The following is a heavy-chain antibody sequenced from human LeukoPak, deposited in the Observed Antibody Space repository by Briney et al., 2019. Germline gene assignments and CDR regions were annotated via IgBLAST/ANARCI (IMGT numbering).Heavy chain of an antibody. CDR2: INPSGGST. J-gene: IGHJ4*02. Sequence: ASVKVSCKASGYTFTSYYMHWVRQAPGQGLEWMGIINPSGGSTSYAQKFQGRVTMTRDTSTSTAYMELRSLRSDDTAVYYCARDIAAKLFDYWGQGTLVTVSS. D-gene: IGHD6-13*01. CDR3: ARDIAAKLFDY. CDR1: GYTFTSYY. V-gene: IGHV1-46*01.